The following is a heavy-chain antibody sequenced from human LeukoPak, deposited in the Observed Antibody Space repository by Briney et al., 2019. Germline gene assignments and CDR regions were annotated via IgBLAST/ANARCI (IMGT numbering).Heavy chain of an antibody. D-gene: IGHD1-26*01. CDR2: ISTNNGDT. J-gene: IGHJ5*02. CDR3: ARVRYSGDYGWFDP. V-gene: IGHV1-18*01. Sequence: ASVKVSCKASGYTFTSCGLSWVRQAPGQGLEWMGWISTNNGDTDYAQKFQGRVTMTTDTSTTTAYMELRSLRSDDTAVYYCARVRYSGDYGWFDPWGQGTLVTVSS. CDR1: GYTFTSCG.